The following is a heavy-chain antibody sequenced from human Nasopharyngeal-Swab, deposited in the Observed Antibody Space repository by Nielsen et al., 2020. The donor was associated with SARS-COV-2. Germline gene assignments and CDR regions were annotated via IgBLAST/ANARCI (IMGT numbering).Heavy chain of an antibody. V-gene: IGHV3-33*01. D-gene: IGHD6-13*01. CDR1: GFTFSNYG. CDR2: IWYDGSNK. CDR3: ARAHSSSWQLFDY. J-gene: IGHJ4*02. Sequence: GGSLRLSCAASGFTFSNYGMHWVRQAPGKGLEWVAVIWYDGSNKYYADSVKGRFTISRDNSKNTLYLQMNSLRAEDTAVYYCARAHSSSWQLFDYWGQGTLVTVSS.